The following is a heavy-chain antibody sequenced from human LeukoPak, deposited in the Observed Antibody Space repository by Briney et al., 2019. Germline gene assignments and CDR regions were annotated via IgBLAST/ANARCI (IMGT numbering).Heavy chain of an antibody. CDR3: ALSGSYAPFDY. CDR1: GYTFTSYG. V-gene: IGHV1-18*01. D-gene: IGHD1-26*01. J-gene: IGHJ4*02. CDR2: ISAYNGNT. Sequence: ATVKVSCKASGYTFTSYGISWVRQAPGQGLEWMGWISAYNGNTNYAQKLQGRDTMTTDTSTSTAYMELRSLRSDDTAVYYCALSGSYAPFDYWGQGTLVTVSS.